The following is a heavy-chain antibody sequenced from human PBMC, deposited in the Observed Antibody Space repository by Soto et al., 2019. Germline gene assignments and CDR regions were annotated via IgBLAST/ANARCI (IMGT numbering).Heavy chain of an antibody. Sequence: PSETLSLTCTVSGGSITDYSWVWLRQPAGKGLEWIGRIFSSGSTNYNPSLKGRSTMSLDTSKNQFSLKLNSATATDTAVYFCARDQGVVVTADNWFDPWGQGILVTVSS. J-gene: IGHJ5*02. V-gene: IGHV4-4*07. CDR1: GGSITDYS. CDR2: IFSSGST. D-gene: IGHD2-21*02. CDR3: ARDQGVVVTADNWFDP.